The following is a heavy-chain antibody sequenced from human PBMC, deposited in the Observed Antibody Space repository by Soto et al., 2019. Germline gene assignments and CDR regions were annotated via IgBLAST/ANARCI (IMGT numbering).Heavy chain of an antibody. CDR1: GFTFSSYA. Sequence: EVQLLEAGGGLVQPGGSLRLSCAASGFTFSSYAMRWVRQAPGKGLEWVSGISGSGGSTSYSDSVKGRFTISRDNSKNTLYLQMNCLRGEDTAVYYCAKDSKFRGVCYGMDVWGQGTTVTVSS. V-gene: IGHV3-23*01. J-gene: IGHJ6*02. D-gene: IGHD3-10*01. CDR2: ISGSGGST. CDR3: AKDSKFRGVCYGMDV.